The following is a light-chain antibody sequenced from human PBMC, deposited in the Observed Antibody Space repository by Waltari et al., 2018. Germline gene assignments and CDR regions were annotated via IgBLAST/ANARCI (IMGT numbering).Light chain of an antibody. CDR3: QQYNNWPPMYT. J-gene: IGKJ2*01. V-gene: IGKV3-15*01. CDR1: QSVSSN. CDR2: DAS. Sequence: EIVMTQSPATLSVSPGERATLSCRASQSVSSNLAWYQQKPGQAPRLLIHDASTRVTGIPARFSGSGSGTEFTLTISSLQSEDFAVYYCQQYNNWPPMYTFGQGTKLEIK.